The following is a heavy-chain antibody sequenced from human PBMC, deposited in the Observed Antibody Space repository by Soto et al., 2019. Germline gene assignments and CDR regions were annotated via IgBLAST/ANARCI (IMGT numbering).Heavy chain of an antibody. D-gene: IGHD5-12*01. CDR2: ISWDGGST. V-gene: IGHV3-43*01. Sequence: PGGSLRLSCAASGFTFDDYTMHWVRQAPGKGLEWVSLISWDGGSTYYADSVKGRFTISRDNSKNSLYLQMNSLRTEDTALYYCAKDILGGSRRGPYGMDVWGQGTTVTVSS. CDR1: GFTFDDYT. J-gene: IGHJ6*02. CDR3: AKDILGGSRRGPYGMDV.